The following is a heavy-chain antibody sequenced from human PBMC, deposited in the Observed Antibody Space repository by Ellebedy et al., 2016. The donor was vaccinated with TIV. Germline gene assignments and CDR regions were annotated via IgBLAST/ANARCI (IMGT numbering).Heavy chain of an antibody. CDR3: ARGGQNYFDY. CDR1: SYTFTTYG. J-gene: IGHJ4*02. Sequence: ASVKVSXKATSYTFTTYGITWVRQAPGQGLEWMGWINAYNGKTNYAQNLQDRVTMTTDTSTTTAYMELRSLRSDDTAVYYCARGGQNYFDYWGQGTLVTVSS. V-gene: IGHV1-18*04. CDR2: INAYNGKT.